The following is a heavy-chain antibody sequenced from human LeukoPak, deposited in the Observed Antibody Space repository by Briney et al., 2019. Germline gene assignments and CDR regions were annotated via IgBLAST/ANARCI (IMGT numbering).Heavy chain of an antibody. CDR1: GGSISSYY. V-gene: IGHV4-4*07. CDR3: ARDCKETPYSSSRAAYYYYYMDV. J-gene: IGHJ6*03. D-gene: IGHD6-6*01. Sequence: KPSETLSLTCTVSGGSISSYYWSWIRQPAGKGLEWIGRIYTSGSTNYNPSLKSRVTMSVDTSKNQFSLKLSSVTAADTAVYYCARDCKETPYSSSRAAYYYYYMDVWGKGTTVTVSS. CDR2: IYTSGST.